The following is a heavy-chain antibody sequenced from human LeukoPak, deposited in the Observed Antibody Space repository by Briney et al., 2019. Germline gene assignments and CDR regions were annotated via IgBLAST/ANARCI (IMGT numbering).Heavy chain of an antibody. CDR1: GFTVSSNY. CDR3: ARDSEMATIEDY. D-gene: IGHD5-24*01. Sequence: GGSLRLSCAASGFTVSSNYVSWVRQAPGKGLEWVSVIYSGGSTYYADSVKGRFTISRDNSKNTLYLQMNSLRAEDTAVYYCARDSEMATIEDYWGQGTLVTVSS. V-gene: IGHV3-53*01. CDR2: IYSGGST. J-gene: IGHJ4*02.